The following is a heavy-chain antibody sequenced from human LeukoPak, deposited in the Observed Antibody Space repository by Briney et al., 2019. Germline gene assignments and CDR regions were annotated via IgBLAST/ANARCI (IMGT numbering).Heavy chain of an antibody. Sequence: TSETLSLTCTVSGGSISSYYWSWIRQPPGKGLEWIGYIYYSGSTNYNPSLKSRVTISVDTSKNQFSLKLSSVTAADTAVYYCARGPPWDYYDSSGYYRGGANFDYWGQGTLVTVSS. J-gene: IGHJ4*02. CDR1: GGSISSYY. CDR3: ARGPPWDYYDSSGYYRGGANFDY. V-gene: IGHV4-59*12. CDR2: IYYSGST. D-gene: IGHD3-22*01.